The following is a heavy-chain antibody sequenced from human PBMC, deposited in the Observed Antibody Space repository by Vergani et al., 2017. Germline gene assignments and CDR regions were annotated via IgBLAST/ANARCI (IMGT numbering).Heavy chain of an antibody. CDR3: AKGLGLRITMIVVVIGPFDY. CDR2: IYYSGST. Sequence: QVQLQESGPGLVKPSETLSLTCTVSGGSISSYYWSWIRQPPGKGLEWIGYIYYSGSTNYNPSLKSRVTISVDTSKNQFSLKLSSVTAADTAVYYCAKGLGLRITMIVVVIGPFDYWGQGTLVTVSS. J-gene: IGHJ4*02. D-gene: IGHD3-22*01. CDR1: GGSISSYY. V-gene: IGHV4-59*01.